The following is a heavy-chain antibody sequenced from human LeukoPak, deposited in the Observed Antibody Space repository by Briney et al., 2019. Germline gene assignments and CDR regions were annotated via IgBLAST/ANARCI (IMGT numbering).Heavy chain of an antibody. V-gene: IGHV3-23*01. CDR1: GFTFRSYA. CDR2: IRSGAYT. J-gene: IGHJ4*02. D-gene: IGHD3-10*01. Sequence: GGSLRLSCAASGFTFRSYAMNWVRQAPGKGLEWVSTIRSGAYTYYADSVKGRLSVSRDNSKNTLYLEMNSLRAEDAAVYYCARISVVSRSGPLDYWGQGTLVTVSS. CDR3: ARISVVSRSGPLDY.